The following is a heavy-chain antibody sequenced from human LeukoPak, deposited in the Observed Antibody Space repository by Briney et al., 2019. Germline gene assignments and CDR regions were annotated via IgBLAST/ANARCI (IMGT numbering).Heavy chain of an antibody. CDR3: ARDGGYCSGGSCYSYYFDY. CDR1: GFTFSGYE. J-gene: IGHJ4*02. V-gene: IGHV3-33*08. D-gene: IGHD2-15*01. Sequence: PGGSLRLSGAASGFTFSGYEMNWVRQAPGKGLEWVAVIWYDGSNKYYADSVKGRFTISRDNSKNTLYLQMNSLRAEDTAVYYCARDGGYCSGGSCYSYYFDYWGQGTLVTVSS. CDR2: IWYDGSNK.